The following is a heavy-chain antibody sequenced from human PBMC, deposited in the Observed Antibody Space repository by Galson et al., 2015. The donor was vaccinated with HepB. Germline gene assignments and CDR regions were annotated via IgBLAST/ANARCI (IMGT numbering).Heavy chain of an antibody. V-gene: IGHV5-10-1*01. CDR1: GYSFTSYW. D-gene: IGHD6-13*01. CDR3: ARHGPSSSWEDAFDI. CDR2: IDPSDSYT. J-gene: IGHJ3*02. Sequence: QSGAEVKKPGESLRISCKGSGYSFTSYWISWVRQMPGKGLEWMGRIDPSDSYTNYSPSFQGHVTISADKSISTAYLQWSSLKASDTAMYYCARHGPSSSWEDAFDIWGQGTMVTVSS.